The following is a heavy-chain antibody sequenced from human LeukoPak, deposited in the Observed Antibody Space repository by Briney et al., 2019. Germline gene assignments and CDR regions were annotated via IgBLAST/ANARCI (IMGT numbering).Heavy chain of an antibody. D-gene: IGHD2-8*01. Sequence: SGGSLRLSCAASGFTFEDFGMHWVSQAPGKGLEWVAAISSDGKTKHYAASVKGRFTIYRDNSKNTLFLQMKSLTTDDTALYYCGKDLGVPEFWGQGTWVTVS. J-gene: IGHJ4*01. CDR1: GFTFEDFG. CDR3: GKDLGVPEF. CDR2: ISSDGKTK. V-gene: IGHV3-30*18.